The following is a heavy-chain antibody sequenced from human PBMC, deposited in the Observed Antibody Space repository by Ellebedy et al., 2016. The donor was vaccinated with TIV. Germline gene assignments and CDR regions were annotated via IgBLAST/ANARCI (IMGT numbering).Heavy chain of an antibody. D-gene: IGHD3-10*01. CDR1: GFTFSTSA. CDR2: ISGSGGGT. Sequence: GESLKISCAASGFTFSTSAMSWVRQAPGKGLEWVSAISGSGGGTYYADSVKGRFTISRDDSKNTLYLQMDTLRADDTAIYFCTRGHREHSGSLDYWGQGTLVTVSS. J-gene: IGHJ4*02. V-gene: IGHV3-23*01. CDR3: TRGHREHSGSLDY.